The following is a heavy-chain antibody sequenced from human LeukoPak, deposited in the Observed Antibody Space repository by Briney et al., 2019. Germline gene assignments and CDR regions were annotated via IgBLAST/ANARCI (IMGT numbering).Heavy chain of an antibody. V-gene: IGHV4-59*08. CDR3: ARSKSGTYSWFDP. Sequence: SETLSLTCTVSGGSISSYSWSWIRQPPGKGLEWIGYIHYSGSTNYNPSLESRVTISVATSKNKFSLNLSSVTAADTAVYFCARSKSGTYSWFDPWGQGILVTVSS. CDR1: GGSISSYS. D-gene: IGHD1-26*01. J-gene: IGHJ5*02. CDR2: IHYSGST.